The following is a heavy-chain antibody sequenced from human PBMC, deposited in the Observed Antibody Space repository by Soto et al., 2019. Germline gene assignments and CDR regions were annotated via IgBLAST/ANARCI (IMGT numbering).Heavy chain of an antibody. CDR2: ISVNNGST. CDR3: ATSYDSGFDP. Sequence: QIQLVQSGAEVKKPGASVKVSCKASGYSFSSYGISWVRQAPGQGLEWMGWISVNNGSTNYAPKFQGRVTMTTDTSTSTAYMELRSLRSDDTAVYYCATSYDSGFDPWGQGTLVTVSS. D-gene: IGHD5-12*01. V-gene: IGHV1-18*04. CDR1: GYSFSSYG. J-gene: IGHJ5*02.